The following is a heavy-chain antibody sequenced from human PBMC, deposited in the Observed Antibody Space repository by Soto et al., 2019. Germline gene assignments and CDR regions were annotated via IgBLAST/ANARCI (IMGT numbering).Heavy chain of an antibody. CDR3: ARVWGGAFDF. D-gene: IGHD3-10*01. J-gene: IGHJ3*01. V-gene: IGHV4-59*11. Sequence: PWETLSPTCSVPGRSNSSQYWSWIRQPPGKGLEWIGYIYYSGSTNYNPSLKSRVTISVDTSKNQFSLKLSSVTAADTAVYYCARVWGGAFDFWGQGTMVT. CDR1: GRSNSSQY. CDR2: IYYSGST.